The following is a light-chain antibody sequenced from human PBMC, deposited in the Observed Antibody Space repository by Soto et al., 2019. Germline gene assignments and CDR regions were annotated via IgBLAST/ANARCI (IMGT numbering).Light chain of an antibody. J-gene: IGKJ1*01. CDR3: QQYANWPPQT. Sequence: EIVMTQSPATLSVSPGERATLSCRASQTVTSNLAWYQQNPGQAPRLLIYGASTRSTGIPARFSGSGSGTEFTLTIPSLQSEAFAVYYCQQYANWPPQTFGQGTKVEIK. CDR1: QTVTSN. CDR2: GAS. V-gene: IGKV3-15*01.